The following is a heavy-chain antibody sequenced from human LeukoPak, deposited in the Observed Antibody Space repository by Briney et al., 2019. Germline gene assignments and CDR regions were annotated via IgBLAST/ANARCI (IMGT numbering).Heavy chain of an antibody. CDR2: ISGSGGST. J-gene: IGHJ4*02. CDR1: GFTVSSNY. Sequence: GGSLRLSCAASGFTVSSNYMSWVRQAPGKGLEWVSAISGSGGSTYYADSVKGRFTISRDNSKNTLYLQMNSLRAEDTAVYYCANPSIHCSSSGVDYWGQGTLVTVSS. CDR3: ANPSIHCSSSGVDY. D-gene: IGHD6-6*01. V-gene: IGHV3-23*01.